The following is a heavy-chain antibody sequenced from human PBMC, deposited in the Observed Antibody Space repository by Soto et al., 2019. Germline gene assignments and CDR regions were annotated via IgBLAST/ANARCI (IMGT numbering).Heavy chain of an antibody. CDR1: GYTFTNYG. J-gene: IGHJ4*02. D-gene: IGHD5-12*01. Sequence: QVQLVQSGAEVKKPGASVKVSCKASGYTFTNYGINWVRQAPGQGLEWMGWISAYNGNTNFAQKFQGRVTMTTDTXXNTAYMELRSLRSDDTAVYYCARDLVPGYTGYSDYWGQGTLVTVSS. CDR3: ARDLVPGYTGYSDY. CDR2: ISAYNGNT. V-gene: IGHV1-18*01.